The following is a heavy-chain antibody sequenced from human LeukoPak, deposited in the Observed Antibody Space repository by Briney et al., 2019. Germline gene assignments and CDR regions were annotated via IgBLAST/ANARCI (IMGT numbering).Heavy chain of an antibody. V-gene: IGHV5-51*01. CDR1: GYSFTSYW. J-gene: IGHJ4*02. D-gene: IGHD1-26*01. Sequence: GESLKISCKGSGYSFTSYWIGWVRQMPGKGLEWMGIIYPGDSDTRYGPSFQGQVTISADKSISTAYLQWSSLKASDTAMYYCARDILVGSYYFDYWGQGTLVTVSS. CDR3: ARDILVGSYYFDY. CDR2: IYPGDSDT.